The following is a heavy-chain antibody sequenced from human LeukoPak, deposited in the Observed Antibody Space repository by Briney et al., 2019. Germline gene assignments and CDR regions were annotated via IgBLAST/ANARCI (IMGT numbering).Heavy chain of an antibody. CDR2: IAHHGNNK. CDR3: AKDGSWSCTD. D-gene: IGHD2-8*02. CDR1: GFTFSSSA. Sequence: GGSLRLSCGASGFTFSSSAMHWVRQGPGKGLEWVAYIAHHGNNKYYADSVKGRFTISRDNSKGSLYLKMNSLSADDTAVYYCAKDGSWSCTDWGQGTLVRVSS. J-gene: IGHJ4*02. V-gene: IGHV3-30*02.